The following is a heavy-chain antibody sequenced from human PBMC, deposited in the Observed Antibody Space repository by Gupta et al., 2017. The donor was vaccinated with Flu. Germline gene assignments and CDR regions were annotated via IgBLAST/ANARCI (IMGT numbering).Heavy chain of an antibody. CDR3: TTDYRILIAAAATGKWFDP. D-gene: IGHD6-13*01. CDR1: GFTFSNPW. CDR2: IKSKTDGGTT. J-gene: IGHJ5*02. Sequence: EVQLVESGGGLVKPGGSLRLSCAASGFTFSNPWMSWVRQAPGKGLEWVGRIKSKTDGGTTDYAAPVKGRFTISRDDSKNTLYLQMNSLKTEDTAVYYCTTDYRILIAAAATGKWFDPWGQGTLVTVSS. V-gene: IGHV3-15*01.